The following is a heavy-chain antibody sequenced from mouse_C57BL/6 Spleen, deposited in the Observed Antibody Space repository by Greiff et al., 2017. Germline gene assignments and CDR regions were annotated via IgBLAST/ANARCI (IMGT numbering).Heavy chain of an antibody. D-gene: IGHD1-1*01. Sequence: VQLQQSGPELVKPGASVKMSCKASGYTFTDYNMHWVKQSHGKSLEWIGYINPNNGGTSYNQKFKGKATLTVNKSSSTAYMELRSLTSEDSAVYYCARRGGYCGSSLAYWGQGTLVTVSA. J-gene: IGHJ3*01. V-gene: IGHV1-22*01. CDR3: ARRGGYCGSSLAY. CDR2: INPNNGGT. CDR1: GYTFTDYN.